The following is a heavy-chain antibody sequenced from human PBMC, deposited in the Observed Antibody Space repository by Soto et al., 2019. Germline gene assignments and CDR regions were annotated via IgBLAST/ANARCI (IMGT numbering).Heavy chain of an antibody. J-gene: IGHJ6*02. D-gene: IGHD3-3*01. CDR1: GYTFTSYD. CDR2: MNPNSGNT. Sequence: ASVKVSCKASGYTFTSYDINWVRQATGQGLEWMGWMNPNSGNTGYAQKFQGRVTMTRNTSISTAYMELSSLRAEDTAVYYCARDQHQPAILRFLEWSLDYYYYGMDVWGQGTTVTVSS. V-gene: IGHV1-8*01. CDR3: ARDQHQPAILRFLEWSLDYYYYGMDV.